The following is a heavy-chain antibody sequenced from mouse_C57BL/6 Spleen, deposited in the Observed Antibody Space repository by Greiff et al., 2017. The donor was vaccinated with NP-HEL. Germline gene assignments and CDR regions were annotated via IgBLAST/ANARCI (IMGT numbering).Heavy chain of an antibody. J-gene: IGHJ1*03. CDR3: ARRAGGSYWYFDV. CDR1: GFSLSTSGMG. D-gene: IGHD1-1*01. V-gene: IGHV8-12*01. Sequence: QVTLKESGPGILQSSQTLSLTCSFSGFSLSTSGMGVSWIRQPSGKGLEWLAHIYWDDDKRYNPSLKSRLTISKDTSRNQVFLKITSVDTADTATYYCARRAGGSYWYFDVWGTGTTVTVSS. CDR2: IYWDDDK.